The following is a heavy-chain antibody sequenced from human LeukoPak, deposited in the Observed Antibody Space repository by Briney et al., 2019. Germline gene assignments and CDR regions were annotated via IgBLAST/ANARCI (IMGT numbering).Heavy chain of an antibody. Sequence: SGTLSLTCAVSGGSISSSNWWSWVRQPPGKGLEWIGEINHSGSTNYNPSLKSRVTISVDTSKNQFSLKLSSVTAADTAVYYCARMTGTVYGYSSGWYWLVRQVDRPPVDYWGQGTLVTVSS. CDR1: GGSISSSNW. CDR3: ARMTGTVYGYSSGWYWLVRQVDRPPVDY. J-gene: IGHJ4*02. CDR2: INHSGST. V-gene: IGHV4-4*02. D-gene: IGHD6-19*01.